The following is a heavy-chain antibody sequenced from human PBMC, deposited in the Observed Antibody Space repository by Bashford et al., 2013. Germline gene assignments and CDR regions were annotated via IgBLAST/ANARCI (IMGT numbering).Heavy chain of an antibody. CDR2: IYPGDSDT. CDR3: AVGRQHFDY. V-gene: IGHV5-51*01. D-gene: IGHD6-25*01. J-gene: IGHJ4*02. Sequence: WVRQMPGKDLEWMGIIYPGDSDTRYSPSFQGQVTISADKSISTAYLQWSSLKASDTAMYYCAVGRQHFDYWGQGTLVTVSS.